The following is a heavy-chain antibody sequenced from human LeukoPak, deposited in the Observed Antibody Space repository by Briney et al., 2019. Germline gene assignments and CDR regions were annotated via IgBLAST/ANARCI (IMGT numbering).Heavy chain of an antibody. CDR1: GFTFSSYA. CDR3: ARPAA. Sequence: GGSLRLSRAASGFTFSSYAMHWVRQAPGKGLEWVAVISYDGSNKYYADSVKGRFTISRDNSKNTLYLQMNSLRAEDTAVYYCARPAAWGQGTLVTVSS. V-gene: IGHV3-30-3*01. D-gene: IGHD2-2*01. J-gene: IGHJ5*02. CDR2: ISYDGSNK.